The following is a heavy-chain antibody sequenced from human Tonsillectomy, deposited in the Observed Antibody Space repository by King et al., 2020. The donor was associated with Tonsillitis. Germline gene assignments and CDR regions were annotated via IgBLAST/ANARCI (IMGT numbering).Heavy chain of an antibody. J-gene: IGHJ5*02. V-gene: IGHV5-51*03. CDR3: ARLPHEGYSYGLGWFDP. D-gene: IGHD5-18*01. Sequence: EVQLVQSGAEVKKPGESLKISCKGSGYTFTSYWIAWVRQMPRKGLEWMGIIYPGDSDTRYSPSFQGQVTISADKSISTAYLQWSSLKASDTAMYYCARLPHEGYSYGLGWFDPWGQGTLVTVSS. CDR2: IYPGDSDT. CDR1: GYTFTSYW.